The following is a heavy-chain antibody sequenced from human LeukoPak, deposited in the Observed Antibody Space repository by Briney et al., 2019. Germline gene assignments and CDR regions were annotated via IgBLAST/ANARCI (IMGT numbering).Heavy chain of an antibody. J-gene: IGHJ3*02. CDR3: ARDPAHGAFDI. V-gene: IGHV5-51*01. CDR2: IYPGDSDT. Sequence: GESLKISCKGSGYSFTNYWIGWVRQMPGKGLEWMGIIYPGDSDTRYSPSFQGQVTISADKSISTAYLQWGSLEASDTAMYYCARDPAHGAFDIWGQGTMVTVSS. CDR1: GYSFTNYW.